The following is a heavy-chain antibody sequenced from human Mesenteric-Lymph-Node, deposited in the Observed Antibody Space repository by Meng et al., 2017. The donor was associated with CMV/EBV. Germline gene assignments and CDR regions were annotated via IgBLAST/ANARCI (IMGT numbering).Heavy chain of an antibody. D-gene: IGHD3-3*01. CDR2: ISGDNGNT. J-gene: IGHJ4*02. CDR1: GYTFSSYG. V-gene: IGHV1-18*01. CDR3: ARDPYDFWSGYYPNYFDY. Sequence: ASVKVSCKASGYTFSSYGISWVRQAPGQGLEWMGWISGDNGNTKYAQKFQGRVTMTTETSTNTAHMNLRNLRSDDTAVYYCARDPYDFWSGYYPNYFDYWGQGTLVTVSS.